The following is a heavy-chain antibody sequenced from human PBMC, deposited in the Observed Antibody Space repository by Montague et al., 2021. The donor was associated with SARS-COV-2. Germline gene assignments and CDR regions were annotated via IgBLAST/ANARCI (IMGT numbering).Heavy chain of an antibody. J-gene: IGHJ4*02. D-gene: IGHD5-18*01. CDR2: VHYGGST. CDR3: VCVDTAVVTFDY. CDR1: GGSISGNSYY. Sequence: SETLSLTCTVSGGSISGNSYYWGWIRQPPGKGLQWIGGVHYGGSTYYNPSLKGRVTTSVDTSKNQFSLRLSSVTAADTALYYCVCVDTAVVTFDYWGQGTLVTVSS. V-gene: IGHV4-39*01.